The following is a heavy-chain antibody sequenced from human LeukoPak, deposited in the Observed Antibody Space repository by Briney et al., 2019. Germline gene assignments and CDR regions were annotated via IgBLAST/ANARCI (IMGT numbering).Heavy chain of an antibody. CDR1: GVSISSYY. J-gene: IGHJ4*02. D-gene: IGHD5-12*01. Sequence: SETLSLTCTVSGVSISSYYWSWIRQPPGKGLEWIGYIYYSGSTNYNPSLKSRVTISVDTSKNQFSLKLSSVTAADTAVYYCARDSGYPYYFDYWGQGTLVTVSS. CDR2: IYYSGST. V-gene: IGHV4-59*01. CDR3: ARDSGYPYYFDY.